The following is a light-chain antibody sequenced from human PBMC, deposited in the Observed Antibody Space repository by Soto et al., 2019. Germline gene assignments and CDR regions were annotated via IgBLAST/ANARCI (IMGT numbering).Light chain of an antibody. CDR1: QSVSSY. V-gene: IGKV3-11*01. Sequence: IVFTQSPAPPALSPGEKATLSCRASQSVSSYLAWYQQKPGQAPRLLIYDASNRATGIPARFSGSGSGTDFTLTIGRLDPEDFAVYYCQQRSNWPITFGQGTRLEIK. CDR3: QQRSNWPIT. CDR2: DAS. J-gene: IGKJ5*01.